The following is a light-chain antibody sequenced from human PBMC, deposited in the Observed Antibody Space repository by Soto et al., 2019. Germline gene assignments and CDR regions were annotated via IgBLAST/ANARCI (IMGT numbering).Light chain of an antibody. CDR3: SSYTRGSTHLV. CDR2: EVS. J-gene: IGLJ3*02. V-gene: IGLV2-14*01. Sequence: QSALTQPASVSGSPGQSITISCTGTSSDVGGYNYVSWYQQHPGKAPKLMIYEVSNRPSGVSNRFSGSKSGNTASLTISGLQAEDEADYYCSSYTRGSTHLVFGGGTKLTVL. CDR1: SSDVGGYNY.